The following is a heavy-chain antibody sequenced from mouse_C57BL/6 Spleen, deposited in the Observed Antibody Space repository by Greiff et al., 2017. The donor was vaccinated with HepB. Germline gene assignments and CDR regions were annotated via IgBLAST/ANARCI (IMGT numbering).Heavy chain of an antibody. Sequence: VQLQESGAELVRPGASVTLSCKASGYTFTDYEMHWVKQTPVHGLEWIGAIDPETGGTAYNQKFKGKAILTADKSSSTAYMEIRSLTSEDSAVYYGTYYGSSPYYFDYWGQGTTLTVSS. CDR3: TYYGSSPYYFDY. J-gene: IGHJ2*01. CDR1: GYTFTDYE. V-gene: IGHV1-15*01. CDR2: IDPETGGT. D-gene: IGHD1-1*01.